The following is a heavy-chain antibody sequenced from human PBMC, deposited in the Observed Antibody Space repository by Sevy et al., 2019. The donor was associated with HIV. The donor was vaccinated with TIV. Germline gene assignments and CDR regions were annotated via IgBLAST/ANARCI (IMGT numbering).Heavy chain of an antibody. CDR1: GFTFSSYW. D-gene: IGHD1-26*01. CDR3: ASSIVGATLGWFDP. Sequence: GGSLRLSCAAPGFTFSSYWMSWVRQAPGKGLEWVANIKQDGSEKYYVDSVKGRFTISRDNAKNSLYLQMNSLRAEDTAVYYCASSIVGATLGWFDPWGQGTLVTVSS. J-gene: IGHJ5*02. CDR2: IKQDGSEK. V-gene: IGHV3-7*01.